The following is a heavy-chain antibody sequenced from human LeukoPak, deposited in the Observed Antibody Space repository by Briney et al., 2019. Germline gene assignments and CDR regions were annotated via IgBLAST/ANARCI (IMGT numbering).Heavy chain of an antibody. CDR1: GFSPGTSRVG. V-gene: IGHV2-5*02. J-gene: IGHJ3*02. CDR2: IYWDEDK. D-gene: IGHD3-9*01. Sequence: SGPRLGNPPQTLMQTCTFSGFSPGTSRVGGGWIRQPPGKALEWLALIYWDEDKGYSPSRKSRLTITKDTSKNHVVLTMPNMDPVDTATYYCVHSGRYFDWKEAFDIWGQGTMVTVSS. CDR3: VHSGRYFDWKEAFDI.